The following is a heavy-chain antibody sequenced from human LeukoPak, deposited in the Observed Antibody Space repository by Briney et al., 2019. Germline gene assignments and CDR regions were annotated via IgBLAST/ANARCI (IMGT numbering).Heavy chain of an antibody. V-gene: IGHV3-49*03. Sequence: PGGSLRLSCTTSGFSFGDYAMSWFRQAPGKGLQWVGFIRSKAYGGTTEYAASVKGRFTISRDDSKSIAYLQMNSLKTEDTAVYYCTRLMIFGVVINYWGQGTLVTVSS. CDR3: TRLMIFGVVINY. CDR2: IRSKAYGGTT. D-gene: IGHD3-3*01. CDR1: GFSFGDYA. J-gene: IGHJ4*02.